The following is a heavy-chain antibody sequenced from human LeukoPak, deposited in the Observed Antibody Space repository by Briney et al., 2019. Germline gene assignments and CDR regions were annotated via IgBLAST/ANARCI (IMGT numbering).Heavy chain of an antibody. Sequence: GGSLRLSCTSSGFPFSSRWMHWVRQTPGKGLVWVSRINSGGSGTSYADSVEGRFTISRDNAKNTLYLQMNSLRSEDTAVYYCATSLGPLTEYWGQGTLVTVSS. CDR1: GFPFSSRW. CDR2: INSGGSGT. CDR3: ATSLGPLTEY. J-gene: IGHJ4*02. D-gene: IGHD7-27*01. V-gene: IGHV3-74*01.